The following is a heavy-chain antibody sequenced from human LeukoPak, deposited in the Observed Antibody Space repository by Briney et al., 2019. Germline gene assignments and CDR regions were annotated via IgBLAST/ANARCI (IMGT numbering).Heavy chain of an antibody. CDR1: GGSISSYY. D-gene: IGHD4-17*01. J-gene: IGHJ3*02. Sequence: SGTLSLTGTVPGGSISSYYWSWIGQPPGKGLGGSGYLYYTGSTNDNPSLKSRVTTSVDTSKNQFSLKLSSVTAPDTAVYISATCTDDDYGDSPDAFDIWDQGTMATVSS. CDR3: ATCTDDDYGDSPDAFDI. V-gene: IGHV4-59*03. CDR2: LYYTGST.